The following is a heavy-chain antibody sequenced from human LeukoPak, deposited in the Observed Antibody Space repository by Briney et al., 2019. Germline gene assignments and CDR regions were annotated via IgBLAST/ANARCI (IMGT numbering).Heavy chain of an antibody. V-gene: IGHV4-34*01. D-gene: IGHD1-7*01. J-gene: IGHJ4*02. CDR3: ARWVTRFGTTSHFDY. Sequence: SETLSLTCAVYGASFSDYYWSWIRQTPGRGLEWIGEINYSGTTTYNPSPKSRVTISADTSKNQFSLNLTSVTAADTALYYCARWVTRFGTTSHFDYWGQGTPVTVSS. CDR1: GASFSDYY. CDR2: INYSGTT.